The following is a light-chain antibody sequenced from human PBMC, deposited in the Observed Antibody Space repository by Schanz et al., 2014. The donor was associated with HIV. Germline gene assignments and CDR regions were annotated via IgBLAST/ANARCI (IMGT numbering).Light chain of an antibody. CDR2: RNN. CDR3: LSYDIGLSSYV. V-gene: IGLV1-40*01. Sequence: QSVLTQPPSVSAAPGQKVTISCSGSSSNIGNNYVSWYQQFPGTAPKLLIYRNNQRPSGVPDRFSGSKSGTSASLAITGLQAEDEGDYYCLSYDIGLSSYVFGAGTKLTVL. J-gene: IGLJ1*01. CDR1: SSNIGNNY.